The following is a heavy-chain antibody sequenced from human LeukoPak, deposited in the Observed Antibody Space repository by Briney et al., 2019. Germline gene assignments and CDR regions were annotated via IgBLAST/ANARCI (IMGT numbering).Heavy chain of an antibody. D-gene: IGHD3-22*01. CDR2: IIPLFGSS. Sequence: SVKVSCKASGGSFRNSAISWIRQAPGQGLEWVGGIIPLFGSSKYSQKFQGRVTISTDESTGTTYRELTSLTSEDTAVYYCARPAYYDTSYYYDHWGQGALITVSS. CDR3: ARPAYYDTSYYYDH. CDR1: GGSFRNSA. V-gene: IGHV1-69*05. J-gene: IGHJ5*02.